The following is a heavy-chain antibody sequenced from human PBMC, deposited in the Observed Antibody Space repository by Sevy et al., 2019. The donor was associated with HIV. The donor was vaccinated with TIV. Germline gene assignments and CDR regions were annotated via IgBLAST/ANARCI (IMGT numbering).Heavy chain of an antibody. CDR3: AKRERSYYDSSGNYDAFDV. V-gene: IGHV3-33*03. J-gene: IGHJ3*01. Sequence: GGSLRLSCAASGFDFSTYDMHWVRQAPGKGLEWVVFISFDGSDKWYGDSVKGRFTISRDNSKNTLYVQMNTLRDEDTAVYYCAKRERSYYDSSGNYDAFDVWGQGTLVTVSS. CDR2: ISFDGSDK. D-gene: IGHD3-22*01. CDR1: GFDFSTYD.